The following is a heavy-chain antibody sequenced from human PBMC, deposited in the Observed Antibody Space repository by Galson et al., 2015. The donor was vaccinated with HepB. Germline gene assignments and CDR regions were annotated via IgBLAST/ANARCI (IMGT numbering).Heavy chain of an antibody. J-gene: IGHJ5*02. D-gene: IGHD6-6*01. CDR1: GYIFTRYA. V-gene: IGHV7-4-1*02. CDR3: AREIAADTNWFDP. Sequence: SVKVSCKASGYIFTRYAVNWVRQAPGQGLEWMGWINTNTGNPTYAQGFTGRSVFSLDTSVSTAYLQISSLKAEDTAVYYCAREIAADTNWFDPWGQGTLVTVSS. CDR2: INTNTGNP.